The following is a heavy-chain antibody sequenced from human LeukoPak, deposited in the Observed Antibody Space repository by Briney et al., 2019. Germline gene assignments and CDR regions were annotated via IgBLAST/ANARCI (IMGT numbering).Heavy chain of an antibody. CDR1: GGSISSYY. V-gene: IGHV4-59*01. CDR3: ARGAYDSSGYYYDEYYFDY. Sequence: SETLSLTCTVSGGSISSYYWSWIRQPPGKGLEWIGYIYYSGSTNYNPSLKSRVTISVDTSKNQFSLKLSSVTAADTAVYYCARGAYDSSGYYYDEYYFDYWGQGTLVTVSS. CDR2: IYYSGST. J-gene: IGHJ4*02. D-gene: IGHD3-22*01.